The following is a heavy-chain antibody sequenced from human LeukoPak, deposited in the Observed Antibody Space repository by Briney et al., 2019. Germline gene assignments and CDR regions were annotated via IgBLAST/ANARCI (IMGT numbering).Heavy chain of an antibody. CDR3: ARGFSGWTRYDY. D-gene: IGHD6-19*01. CDR1: GGSFSGYY. Sequence: SETLSLTCAVYGGSFSGYYWSWIRQPPGKGLEWIGEINHSGSTNYNPSLKSRVTISVDTSNNQFSLKLSSVTAADTAVYYCARGFSGWTRYDYWGQGTLVTVSS. V-gene: IGHV4-34*01. CDR2: INHSGST. J-gene: IGHJ4*02.